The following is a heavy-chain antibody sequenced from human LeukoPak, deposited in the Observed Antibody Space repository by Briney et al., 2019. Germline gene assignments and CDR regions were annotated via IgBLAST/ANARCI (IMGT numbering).Heavy chain of an antibody. CDR2: THHSGNN. V-gene: IGHV4-59*01. J-gene: IGHJ2*01. D-gene: IGHD2-21*02. CDR1: GGPISSYY. CDR3: ARSGGWVTAYWYFEV. Sequence: PSETLSLTCTVSGGPISSYYWSWIRQTPGKGVEWIGYTHHSGNNNYNPSLKSRVSISLDMSKNRFSLRLTSVTAADTAVYYCARSGGWVTAYWYFEVWGRGTLVTVSS.